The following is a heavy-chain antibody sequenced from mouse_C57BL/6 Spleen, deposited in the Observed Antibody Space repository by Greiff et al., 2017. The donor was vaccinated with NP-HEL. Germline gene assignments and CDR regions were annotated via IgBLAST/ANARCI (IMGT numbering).Heavy chain of an antibody. Sequence: QVQLQQPGAELVKPGASVKMSCKASGYTFTSYWITWVKQRPGQGLEWIGDIYPGSGSTNYNEKFKSKATLTVDTSSSTAYMQLSSLTSEDSAVYYCARTDYYGSPPAYWGQGTLVTVSA. J-gene: IGHJ3*01. CDR1: GYTFTSYW. CDR3: ARTDYYGSPPAY. D-gene: IGHD1-1*01. V-gene: IGHV1-55*01. CDR2: IYPGSGST.